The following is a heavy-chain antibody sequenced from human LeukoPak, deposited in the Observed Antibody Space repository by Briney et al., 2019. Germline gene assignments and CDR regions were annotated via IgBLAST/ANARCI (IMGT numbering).Heavy chain of an antibody. CDR2: ISYDGSNK. CDR1: GFTFSSYA. D-gene: IGHD4-11*01. Sequence: GRSLRLSCAASGFTFSSYAMHWVRQAPGKGLEWVAVISYDGSNKYYADSVKGRFTISRDNSKNTLYLQMNSLRAEDTAVYYCARAPPVRRLTVTTPLWGWGQGTLVTVSS. CDR3: ARAPPVRRLTVTTPLWG. V-gene: IGHV3-30-3*01. J-gene: IGHJ4*02.